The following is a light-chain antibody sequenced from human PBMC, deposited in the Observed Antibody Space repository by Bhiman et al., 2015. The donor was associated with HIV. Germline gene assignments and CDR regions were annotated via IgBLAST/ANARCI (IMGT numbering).Light chain of an antibody. J-gene: IGLJ3*02. CDR1: SSNIGNNT. CDR2: GNS. V-gene: IGLV1-40*01. Sequence: QSVLTQPPSASGTPGQRVTISCSGSSSNIGNNTVNWYQHLPGTAPKLLIYGNSNRPSGVPDRFSGSKSGTSASLAITGLQAEDEAAYYCQSYDSSLSGSVFGGGTKLTVV. CDR3: QSYDSSLSGSV.